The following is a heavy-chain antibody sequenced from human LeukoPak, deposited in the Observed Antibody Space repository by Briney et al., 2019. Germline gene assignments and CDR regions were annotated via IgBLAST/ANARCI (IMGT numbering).Heavy chain of an antibody. CDR1: GLSVSSNF. Sequence: GGSLRLSCAATGLSVSSNFMSWVRQAPGKGLEWVSVIYGGGSTYYADSVKGRFTISRDNSKNTLYLQMNSLRAEDTAVYYCARSYSSSWYSYWYFDLWGRGTLVTVSS. V-gene: IGHV3-53*01. J-gene: IGHJ2*01. CDR3: ARSYSSSWYSYWYFDL. CDR2: IYGGGST. D-gene: IGHD6-13*01.